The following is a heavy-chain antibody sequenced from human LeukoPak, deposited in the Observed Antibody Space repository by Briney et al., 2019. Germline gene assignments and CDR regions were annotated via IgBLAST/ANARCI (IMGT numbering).Heavy chain of an antibody. J-gene: IGHJ4*02. CDR3: AAGEPYVY. V-gene: IGHV3-33*08. Sequence: GRSLRLSCAASGFTFSSYAMHWVRQAPGKGLEWVAIIWYDGSNEYYADSVKGRFTISRDNSKNSLYLQMNSLRAEDTAVYYCAAGEPYVYWGQGALVTVSS. D-gene: IGHD1-14*01. CDR1: GFTFSSYA. CDR2: IWYDGSNE.